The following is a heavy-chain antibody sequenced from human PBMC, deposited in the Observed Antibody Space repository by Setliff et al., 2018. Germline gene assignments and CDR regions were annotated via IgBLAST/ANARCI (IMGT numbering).Heavy chain of an antibody. J-gene: IGHJ6*02. Sequence: PGGSLRLSCAASGFTFSRYWMTWVRQAPGKGLEWVSSISSSSSYIYYADSVKGRFTISRDNAKNSLYLQMNSLRAEDTAVYYCARGQEEVRVPAATGGAYYYYYGMDVWGQGTTVTVSS. V-gene: IGHV3-21*01. CDR1: GFTFSRYW. CDR2: ISSSSSYI. CDR3: ARGQEEVRVPAATGGAYYYYYGMDV. D-gene: IGHD2-2*01.